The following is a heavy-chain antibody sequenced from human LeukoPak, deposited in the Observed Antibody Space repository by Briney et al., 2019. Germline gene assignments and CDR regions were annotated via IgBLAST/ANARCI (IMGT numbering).Heavy chain of an antibody. CDR2: INQGGSRL. V-gene: IGHV3-7*01. CDR3: ARDRAYSTFDF. CDR1: GFTFGRYW. J-gene: IGHJ4*02. Sequence: PGGSLRLSCAGSGFTFGRYWMSWVRQAPGKGLGWVASINQGGSRLHYLDSVTGRFIISRDDAQNSLCLQMNNLRAEDTAVYYCARDRAYSTFDFWGQGTLVAVSS. D-gene: IGHD4-11*01.